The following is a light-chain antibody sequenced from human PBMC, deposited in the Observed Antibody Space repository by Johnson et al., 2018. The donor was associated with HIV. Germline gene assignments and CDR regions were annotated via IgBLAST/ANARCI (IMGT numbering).Light chain of an antibody. J-gene: IGLJ1*01. V-gene: IGLV1-51*02. Sequence: QSVLSQPPSVSAAPGRWVTVSCSGTTSNIGDHSVSWFQHLPGAAPKLLIYDNDRRPSGVPDRFSGSKSAASATLDITGLQSGDEGDYYCGTWDKSLNTGAFFGPGTKATVL. CDR2: DND. CDR3: GTWDKSLNTGAF. CDR1: TSNIGDHS.